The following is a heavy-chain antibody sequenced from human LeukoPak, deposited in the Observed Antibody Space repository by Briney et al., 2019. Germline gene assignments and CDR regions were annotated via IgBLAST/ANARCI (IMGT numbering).Heavy chain of an antibody. Sequence: SETLSLTCSVSGGSISSSTYYWGWLRQPPGKGLEWIGNIYNSGSTYYNPSLKSRVTISVDTSKNQFSLKLSSVTAADTAVYYCARQAYSSNLGWFDPWGQGTLVTVSS. CDR1: GGSISSSTYY. J-gene: IGHJ5*02. V-gene: IGHV4-39*01. D-gene: IGHD6-13*01. CDR3: ARQAYSSNLGWFDP. CDR2: IYNSGST.